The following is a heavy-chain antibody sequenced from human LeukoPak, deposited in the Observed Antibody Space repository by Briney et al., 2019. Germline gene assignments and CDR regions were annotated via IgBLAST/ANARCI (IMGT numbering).Heavy chain of an antibody. CDR2: IRYDGSNK. Sequence: GGSLRLSCAASGFTFSSYGMHWVRQAPGKGLEWVAFIRYDGSNKYYADSVKGRFTISRDNSKNTLYLQMNSLRAEDTAVHYCAKDLCGGDCYSRDYWGQGTLVTVSS. CDR1: GFTFSSYG. D-gene: IGHD2-21*02. J-gene: IGHJ4*02. V-gene: IGHV3-30*02. CDR3: AKDLCGGDCYSRDY.